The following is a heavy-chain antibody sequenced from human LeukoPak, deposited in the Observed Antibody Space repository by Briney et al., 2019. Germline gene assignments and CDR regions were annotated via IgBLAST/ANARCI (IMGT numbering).Heavy chain of an antibody. J-gene: IGHJ4*02. CDR3: ASKRLDY. Sequence: GGSLRLSCAASGFTFNNYAMNWVRQAPGKGLEWVSYISSSSSTIYYADSVKGRFTISRDNAKNSLYLQMNSLRDEDTAVYYCASKRLDYWGQGTLVTVSS. V-gene: IGHV3-48*02. CDR1: GFTFNNYA. CDR2: ISSSSSTI.